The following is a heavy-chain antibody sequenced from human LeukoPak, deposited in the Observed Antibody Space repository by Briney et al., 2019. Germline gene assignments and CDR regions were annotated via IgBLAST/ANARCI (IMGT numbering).Heavy chain of an antibody. J-gene: IGHJ5*02. D-gene: IGHD2-15*01. CDR1: GYTFTSYG. CDR3: ARSERVVAVDWFDP. V-gene: IGHV1-18*01. Sequence: GASVKVSCKASGYTFTSYGISWVRQAPGQGLEWMGWISAYNGNTNYAQKLQGRVTMTTDTSTSTAYMELRSLRSDDTAAYYCARSERVVAVDWFDPWGQGTLVTVSS. CDR2: ISAYNGNT.